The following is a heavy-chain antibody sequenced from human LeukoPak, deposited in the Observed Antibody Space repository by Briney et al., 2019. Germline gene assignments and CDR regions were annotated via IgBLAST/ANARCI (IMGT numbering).Heavy chain of an antibody. D-gene: IGHD6-13*01. J-gene: IGHJ5*02. CDR3: ARQEVAAAWFDP. CDR1: GGSNSSSSYY. CDR2: IYYSGST. Sequence: SETLSLTCTVSGGSNSSSSYYWGWIPQPPGKGLEWIGSIYYSGSTYYNPSLKSRVTISVDTSKNQFSLKLSSVTAADTAVYYCARQEVAAAWFDPWGQGTLVTVSS. V-gene: IGHV4-39*01.